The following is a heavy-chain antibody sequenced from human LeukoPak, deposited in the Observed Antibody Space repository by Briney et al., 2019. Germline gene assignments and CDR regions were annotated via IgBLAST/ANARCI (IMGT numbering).Heavy chain of an antibody. Sequence: GGSLRLSCAASGFTFSSYGMHWVRQAPGKGLEWVAVISYDGSNKYYADSVKGRFTISRDNSKNTLHLQMNSLRAEDTAVYYCAKDYDYVWGSYRATPFDYWGQGTLVTVSS. J-gene: IGHJ4*02. D-gene: IGHD3-16*02. CDR1: GFTFSSYG. V-gene: IGHV3-30*18. CDR3: AKDYDYVWGSYRATPFDY. CDR2: ISYDGSNK.